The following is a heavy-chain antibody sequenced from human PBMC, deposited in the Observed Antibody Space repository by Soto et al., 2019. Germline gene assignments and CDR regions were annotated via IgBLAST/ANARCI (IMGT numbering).Heavy chain of an antibody. V-gene: IGHV2-5*02. Sequence: QITLKESGPSLVKPTQTLTLTCTFSGFSLSTTGVGVVWIRQPPGKALEWLALIYWDDDKHYSPSLRSRLTITKDTTKTQVVLTLTNVDPVDTATYYCAHVGGLEQWLYRLDHWGEGTLVTVSS. D-gene: IGHD6-19*01. CDR1: GFSLSTTGVG. J-gene: IGHJ4*02. CDR3: AHVGGLEQWLYRLDH. CDR2: IYWDDDK.